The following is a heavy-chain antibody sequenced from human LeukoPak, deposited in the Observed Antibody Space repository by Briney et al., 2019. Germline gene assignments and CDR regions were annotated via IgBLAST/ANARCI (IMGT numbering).Heavy chain of an antibody. Sequence: PSETLSLTCTVSGGSISSYYWSWILQPAGKGLEWIGRIYTSGSTNYNPSLKSRVTMSVDTSKNQFSLKLSSVTAADTAVYYCARTAAAAPYNWFDPWGQGTLVTVSS. J-gene: IGHJ5*02. CDR1: GGSISSYY. V-gene: IGHV4-4*07. CDR3: ARTAAAAPYNWFDP. CDR2: IYTSGST. D-gene: IGHD6-13*01.